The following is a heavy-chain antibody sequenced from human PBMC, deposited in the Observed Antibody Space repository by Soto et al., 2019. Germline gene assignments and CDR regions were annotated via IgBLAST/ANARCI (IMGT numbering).Heavy chain of an antibody. J-gene: IGHJ4*02. CDR2: INSDGSST. CDR1: GFTFSSYW. Sequence: LRLSCAASGFTFSSYWMHWVRQAPGKGLVWVSRINSDGSSTSYADSVKGRFTISRDNAKNTLYLQMNSLRAEYTAVYYCAIRASYYDSSGYFDYWGQGTLVTVSS. CDR3: AIRASYYDSSGYFDY. D-gene: IGHD3-22*01. V-gene: IGHV3-74*01.